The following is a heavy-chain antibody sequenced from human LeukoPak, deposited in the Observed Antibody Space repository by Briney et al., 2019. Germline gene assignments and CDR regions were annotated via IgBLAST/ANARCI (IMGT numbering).Heavy chain of an antibody. D-gene: IGHD3-9*01. V-gene: IGHV1-69*13. CDR2: IIPIFGTA. CDR3: ARPIKRAFDI. Sequence: GASVKVSCKASGGTFSSYAISWVRQAPGQGLEWMGGIIPIFGTANYAQKFQGRVTITADESTSTVYMELSSLRSEDTAVYYCARPIKRAFDIWGQGTMVTVSS. J-gene: IGHJ3*02. CDR1: GGTFSSYA.